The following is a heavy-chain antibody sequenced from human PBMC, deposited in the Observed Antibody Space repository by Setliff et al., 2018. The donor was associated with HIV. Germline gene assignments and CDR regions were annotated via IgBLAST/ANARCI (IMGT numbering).Heavy chain of an antibody. CDR1: GFTFSNAW. CDR3: ATEKAREETRFDF. V-gene: IGHV3-15*07. CDR2: FKSSSDGGAT. J-gene: IGHJ4*02. Sequence: KSGGSLRLSCAASGFTFSNAWINWIRQAPGREPEWVGRFKSSSDGGATDYAAPVKGRFTISRDDSKNTLDLEMNSLTMEDTAVYYCATEKAREETRFDFWGQGTLVTVSS.